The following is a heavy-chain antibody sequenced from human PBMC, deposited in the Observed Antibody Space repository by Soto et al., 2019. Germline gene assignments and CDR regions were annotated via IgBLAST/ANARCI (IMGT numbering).Heavy chain of an antibody. V-gene: IGHV1-8*01. J-gene: IGHJ5*02. D-gene: IGHD6-13*01. CDR1: GYTFTSYD. CDR3: ARGGSSWYRWWFDP. Sequence: ASVKVSCKASGYTFTSYDINWVRQATGQGLEWMGWMNPNSGNTGYAQKLQGRVTMTRNTSISTAYMELSSLRSEDTAVYYCARGGSSWYRWWFDPWGQGTLVTVSS. CDR2: MNPNSGNT.